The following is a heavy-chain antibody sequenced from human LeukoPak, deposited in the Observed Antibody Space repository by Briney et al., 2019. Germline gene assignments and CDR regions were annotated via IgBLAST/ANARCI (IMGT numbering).Heavy chain of an antibody. J-gene: IGHJ3*02. CDR1: GFTFSSYD. V-gene: IGHV3-13*01. CDR3: IRGGIQVSGIDAFDI. CDR2: IGLAGDT. D-gene: IGHD5/OR15-5a*01. Sequence: GGSLRLSCAASGFTFSSYDMHWVRQAPGRGLGWVSAIGLAGDTYYPDSVKGRFTISRENAKNSMHLQMNSLKDGDTAVYYCIRGGIQVSGIDAFDIWGQGTVVTVSS.